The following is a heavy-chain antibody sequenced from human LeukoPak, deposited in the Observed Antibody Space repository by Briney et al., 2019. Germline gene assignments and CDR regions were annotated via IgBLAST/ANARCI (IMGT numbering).Heavy chain of an antibody. CDR3: ARVRAGLSAGYYYYMDV. Sequence: GGSLRLSCTASGFAFNTYSMNWVRQAPGKGLEWVSYITSTSSTIHHADSVKGRFTISRDNVKNSLSLQMNSLRAEDTAVYYCARVRAGLSAGYYYYMDVWGKGTTVTVSS. D-gene: IGHD3-10*01. CDR1: GFAFNTYS. J-gene: IGHJ6*03. V-gene: IGHV3-48*01. CDR2: ITSTSSTI.